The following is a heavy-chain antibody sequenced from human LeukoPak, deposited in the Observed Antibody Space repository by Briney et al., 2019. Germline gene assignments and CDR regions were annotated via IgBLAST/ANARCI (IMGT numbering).Heavy chain of an antibody. D-gene: IGHD2-2*01. CDR1: GFTFSSYA. V-gene: IGHV3-23*01. CDR2: ISGSGGST. CDR3: ARLGGLGYCSSTSCYHDY. Sequence: QSGGSLRLSCAASGFTFSSYAMSWVRQAPGKGLEWVSAISGSGGSTYYADSVKGRFTISRDNAKNSLYLQMNSLRAEDTAVYYCARLGGLGYCSSTSCYHDYWGQGTLVTVSS. J-gene: IGHJ4*02.